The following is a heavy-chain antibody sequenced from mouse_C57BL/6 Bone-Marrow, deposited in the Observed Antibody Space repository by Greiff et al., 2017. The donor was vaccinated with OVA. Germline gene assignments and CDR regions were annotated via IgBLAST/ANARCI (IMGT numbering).Heavy chain of an antibody. CDR1: GYTFTSYW. V-gene: IGHV1-56*01. Sequence: QVHVKQSGPELVRPGASVKISCKAPGYTFTSYWMQWVRQRPGQGLEWIGEIFPGSGSTYYNDKFKGRATLSGDTSSSTLYMQLSSLTSEDSAVYFCARDYDSSFDYWGQGTTLTVSS. CDR2: IFPGSGST. D-gene: IGHD1-1*01. CDR3: ARDYDSSFDY. J-gene: IGHJ2*01.